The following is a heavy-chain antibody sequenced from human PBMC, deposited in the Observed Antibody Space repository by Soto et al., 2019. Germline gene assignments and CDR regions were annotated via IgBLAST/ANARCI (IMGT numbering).Heavy chain of an antibody. CDR1: GYTFTGYF. CDR2: INTNSGAT. CDR3: ARGGGTILAPLP. Sequence: ASVKVSCKASGYTFTGYFMHWVRQAPGQGLEWMGWINTNSGATKYAHKFQGRVTMTRDTSISTAYMELSGLTSDDTAVYFCARGGGTILAPLPWGQGTLVTVSS. V-gene: IGHV1-2*02. D-gene: IGHD3-3*01. J-gene: IGHJ5*02.